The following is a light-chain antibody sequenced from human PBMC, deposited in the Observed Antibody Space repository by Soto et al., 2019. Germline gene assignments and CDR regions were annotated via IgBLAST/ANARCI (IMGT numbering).Light chain of an antibody. CDR2: GAS. Sequence: EIVMTQSPATLSVSPGERATLSCRASQDVNINLAWYQQKPGQAPRLLISGASTRATGIPARFSGSGSGTEFTLTISSLQSEDVAVYYCQQYGNWPLTFGGGTNVEIK. V-gene: IGKV3D-15*01. CDR3: QQYGNWPLT. CDR1: QDVNIN. J-gene: IGKJ4*01.